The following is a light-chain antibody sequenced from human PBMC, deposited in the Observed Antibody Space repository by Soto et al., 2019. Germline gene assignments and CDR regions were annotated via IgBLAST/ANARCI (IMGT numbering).Light chain of an antibody. CDR2: DAS. J-gene: IGKJ5*01. CDR3: QQRSNWPPVIT. V-gene: IGKV3-11*01. Sequence: PGERATLSCRASQSFSSYLAWYQKKPGQAPRLLIYDASKRATGIPARFSGRGSGTDFTLTISSLEPEDFAVYYCQQRSNWPPVITFGQGTRLEIK. CDR1: QSFSSY.